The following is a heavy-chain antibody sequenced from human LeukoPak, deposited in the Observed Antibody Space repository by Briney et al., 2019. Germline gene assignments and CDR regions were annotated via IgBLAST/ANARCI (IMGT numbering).Heavy chain of an antibody. J-gene: IGHJ5*02. V-gene: IGHV1-69*04. D-gene: IGHD4-17*01. Sequence: SVKVSCKASGGTFSSYAISWVRQAHGQGLEWMGRIIPILGIANYAQKFQGRVTITADKSTSTAYMELSSLRSEDTAVYYCARVFSYGDYGNWFDPWGQGTLVTVSS. CDR3: ARVFSYGDYGNWFDP. CDR2: IIPILGIA. CDR1: GGTFSSYA.